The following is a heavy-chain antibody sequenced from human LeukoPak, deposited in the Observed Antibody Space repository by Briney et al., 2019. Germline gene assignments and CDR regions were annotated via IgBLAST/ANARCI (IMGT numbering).Heavy chain of an antibody. CDR3: ARGRGIVVVPAAGPRTNWFDP. CDR2: IYYSGST. J-gene: IGHJ5*02. D-gene: IGHD2-2*01. Sequence: PSETLSLTCTVSGGSISSSSYYWSWIRQPPGKGLEWIGYIYYSGSTNYNPSLKSRVTISVDTSKNQFSLKLSSVTAADTAVYYRARGRGIVVVPAAGPRTNWFDPWGQGTLVTVSS. V-gene: IGHV4-61*01. CDR1: GGSISSSSYY.